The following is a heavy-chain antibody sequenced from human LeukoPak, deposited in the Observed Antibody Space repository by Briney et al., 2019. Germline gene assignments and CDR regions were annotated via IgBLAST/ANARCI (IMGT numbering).Heavy chain of an antibody. V-gene: IGHV5-51*01. D-gene: IGHD2-2*01. CDR3: ARQGSSTTSWQTIDY. CDR2: IYPRDSDT. CDR1: GYTFTSNW. J-gene: IGHJ4*02. Sequence: GESLQISCKGSGYTFTSNWIGWVRQMPGKGLEWMGIIYPRDSDTVYSPSFQGQVTISVDKSITTASLQWSSLRASDTAMYYCARQGSSTTSWQTIDYWGQGTLVSVSS.